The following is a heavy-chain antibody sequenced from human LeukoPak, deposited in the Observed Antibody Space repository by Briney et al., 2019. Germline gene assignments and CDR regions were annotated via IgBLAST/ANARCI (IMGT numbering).Heavy chain of an antibody. V-gene: IGHV4-4*07. CDR1: SASVTSHH. CDR3: TRDGSSRDDSGGYHY. D-gene: IGHD3-22*01. CDR2: VHFSGST. J-gene: IGHJ4*02. Sequence: SETLSLTCAVSSASVTSHHWAWIRQPAGKGLQWVGRVHFSGSTNYNPSLRSRVAISLDKSKNEVSLTLKSVFAADTAVYHCTRDGSSRDDSGGYHYWGRGVLVTVSS.